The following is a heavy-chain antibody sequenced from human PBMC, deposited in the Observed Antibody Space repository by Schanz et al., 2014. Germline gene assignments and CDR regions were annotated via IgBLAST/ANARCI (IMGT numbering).Heavy chain of an antibody. J-gene: IGHJ4*02. CDR2: INQDGSEK. D-gene: IGHD1-1*01. CDR1: GFTFSSYC. V-gene: IGHV3-7*01. CDR3: ARDGAELYYFDD. Sequence: EVQLVQSGGGLVKPGGSLRLSCAASGFTFSSYCMHWVRQAPGKGLEWVANINQDGSEKYYVDSVKGRFTISRDNAKNSLYLQMNGLRAEDTAVFYCARDGAELYYFDDWGQGTLVTVSS.